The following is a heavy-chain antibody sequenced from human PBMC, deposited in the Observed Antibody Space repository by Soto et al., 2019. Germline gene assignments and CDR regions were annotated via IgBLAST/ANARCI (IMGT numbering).Heavy chain of an antibody. CDR1: GDSISSYY. CDR2: LYYGRSA. D-gene: IGHD3-22*01. J-gene: IGHJ4*02. Sequence: QVQLQESGPGLVKPSETLSLTCAVSGDSISSYYCMWIRQPPGKGLESIGYLYYGRSANYNPPHKSRVTLSEHTSTKQCSLTLSSMTAADKAVYYCALRSMAVVPEYWGQGTLVTDSS. V-gene: IGHV4-59*01. CDR3: ALRSMAVVPEY.